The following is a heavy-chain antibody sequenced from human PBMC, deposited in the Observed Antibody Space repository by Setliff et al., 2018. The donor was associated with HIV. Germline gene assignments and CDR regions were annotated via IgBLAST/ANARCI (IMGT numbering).Heavy chain of an antibody. J-gene: IGHJ4*02. CDR2: ISDDGSAK. CDR1: GFNFNNHA. Sequence: GGSLRLSCAASGFNFNNHAMHWVRQAPGKGPECVAVISDDGSAKYYGDSVKGRFTISRDNSKNTLYLQMNSLRAEDTAVYYCAARLNFDYWGQGTLVTVSS. CDR3: AARLNFDY. D-gene: IGHD3-16*01. V-gene: IGHV3-30*04.